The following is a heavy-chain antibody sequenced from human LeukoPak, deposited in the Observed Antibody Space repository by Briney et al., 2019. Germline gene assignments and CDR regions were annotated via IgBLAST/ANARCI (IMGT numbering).Heavy chain of an antibody. D-gene: IGHD3-10*01. CDR2: IYYSGST. CDR3: AVYSRGVIEGSYFDY. Sequence: SETLSLTCTVSGGSISSSSYYWGWIRQPPGKGLEWIGSIYYSGSTYYNPSLKSRVTISVDTSKNQFSLKLSSVTAAGTAVYYCAVYSRGVIEGSYFDYWGQGTLVTVSS. J-gene: IGHJ4*02. CDR1: GGSISSSSYY. V-gene: IGHV4-39*01.